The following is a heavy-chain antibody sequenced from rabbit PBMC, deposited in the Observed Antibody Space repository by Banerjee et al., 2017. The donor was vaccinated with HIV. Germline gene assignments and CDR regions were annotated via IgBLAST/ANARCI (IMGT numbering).Heavy chain of an antibody. D-gene: IGHD2-1*01. Sequence: QEQLKETGGGLVKPGGTLTLTCKASGIDFSSYYYMCWVRQAPGKGLEWIACIYAGRSGSAYYARWAKGRFTISKTSSTTVTLQMTSLTAADTATYFCARGDYGDYGYAHAFDPWGPGTLVTVS. CDR3: ARGDYGDYGYAHAFDP. CDR2: IYAGRSGSA. CDR1: GIDFSSYYY. J-gene: IGHJ2*01. V-gene: IGHV1S45*01.